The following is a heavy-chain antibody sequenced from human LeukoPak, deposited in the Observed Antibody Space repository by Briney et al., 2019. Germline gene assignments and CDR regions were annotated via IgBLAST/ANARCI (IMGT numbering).Heavy chain of an antibody. CDR3: ARRRSVAGTTVSRFDP. J-gene: IGHJ5*02. CDR1: GGSISSYY. Sequence: SETLSLTCTVSGGSISSYYWSWIRQPPGKGLEWIGYVYYSGSTNYNPSLKSRVTISVDTSKNQFSLKLSSVTAADTAVYYCARRRSVAGTTVSRFDPWGQGTLVTVSS. V-gene: IGHV4-59*08. CDR2: VYYSGST. D-gene: IGHD6-19*01.